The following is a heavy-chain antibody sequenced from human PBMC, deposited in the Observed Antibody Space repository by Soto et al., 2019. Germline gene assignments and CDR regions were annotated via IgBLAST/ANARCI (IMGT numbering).Heavy chain of an antibody. D-gene: IGHD3-9*01. Sequence: EVQLVQSGAEVRKPGESLKISCKGSGYSFTSYWIGWVRQMPGKGLEWMGIIYPGDSDTRYSPSLQGQVTISADKSIRTAYLQWSSLKASDTAMYYCARPRGRLTHPLDHWGQGTLVTVSS. V-gene: IGHV5-51*03. CDR3: ARPRGRLTHPLDH. CDR2: IYPGDSDT. J-gene: IGHJ5*02. CDR1: GYSFTSYW.